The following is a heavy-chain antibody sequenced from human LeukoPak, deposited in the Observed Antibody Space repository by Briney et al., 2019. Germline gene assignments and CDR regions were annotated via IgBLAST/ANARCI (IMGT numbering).Heavy chain of an antibody. J-gene: IGHJ4*02. D-gene: IGHD3-10*01. CDR2: IWYDGSNK. V-gene: IGHV3-33*06. CDR1: GFTFSSYG. Sequence: GGSLRLSCAASGFTFSSYGMHWVRQAPGKGLEWVAVIWYDGSNKYYADSVKGRFTISRDNCKNTLYLQMNSLRAEDTAVYYCAKDLYGEDYWGQGTLVTVSS. CDR3: AKDLYGEDY.